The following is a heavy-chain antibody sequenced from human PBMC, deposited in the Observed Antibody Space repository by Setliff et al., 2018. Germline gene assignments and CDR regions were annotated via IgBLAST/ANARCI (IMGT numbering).Heavy chain of an antibody. CDR2: INPKTGGT. D-gene: IGHD3-16*01. V-gene: IGHV1-2*04. J-gene: IGHJ3*01. CDR1: GYAFTDNY. CDR3: ARSDHLVVDGFDV. Sequence: SVKVSCKTSGYAFTDNYIHWVRQAPGQGLEWMGWINPKTGGTNLAQKFQGWVSMTRDTSITTAYMELSRLTSDGMAVYFCARSDHLVVDGFDVWGQGTMVTVSS.